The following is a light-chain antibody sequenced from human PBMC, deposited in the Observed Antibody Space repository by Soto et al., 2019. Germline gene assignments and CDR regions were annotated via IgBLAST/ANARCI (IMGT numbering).Light chain of an antibody. V-gene: IGKV3-11*01. J-gene: IGKJ1*01. CDR3: QQRSNWPT. CDR2: DAS. Sequence: ELVLTQSPATLSLSPGARATLSCRASQSVSSYLAWYQQKPGQAPSLLIYDASNRATGIPARFIAIGSGTEFTLTISSLEPEDFAVDDCQQRSNWPTFGQGTKVDIK. CDR1: QSVSSY.